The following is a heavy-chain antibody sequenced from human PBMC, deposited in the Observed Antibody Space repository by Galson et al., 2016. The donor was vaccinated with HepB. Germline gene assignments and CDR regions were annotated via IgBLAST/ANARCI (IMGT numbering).Heavy chain of an antibody. V-gene: IGHV3-30*18. CDR2: ISYDGSNK. Sequence: SLRLSCAASGFTFSSYGMHWVRQAPGKGLEWVAVISYDGSNKYYADSVKGRFTISRDNSKNTLCLQMNSLRAEDTAVYYCAKSGRYYGVDHFDYWGQGTLVTVSS. CDR1: GFTFSSYG. J-gene: IGHJ4*02. CDR3: AKSGRYYGVDHFDY. D-gene: IGHD4-17*01.